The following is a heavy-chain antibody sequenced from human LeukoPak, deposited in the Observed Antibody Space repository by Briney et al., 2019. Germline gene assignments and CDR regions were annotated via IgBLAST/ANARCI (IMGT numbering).Heavy chain of an antibody. D-gene: IGHD3-10*01. CDR2: INPNSGGT. CDR3: ARDRVKYGSGSYYGNSFGY. CDR1: GYTFTGFY. Sequence: ASVKVSCKASGYTFTGFYMHSVRQAPGQGLEWMGCINPNSGGTNYAQKFQGRVTMSRGTSISTAYMELSRLRSDDTAVYYCARDRVKYGSGSYYGNSFGYWGQGTLVTDSS. V-gene: IGHV1-2*02. J-gene: IGHJ4*02.